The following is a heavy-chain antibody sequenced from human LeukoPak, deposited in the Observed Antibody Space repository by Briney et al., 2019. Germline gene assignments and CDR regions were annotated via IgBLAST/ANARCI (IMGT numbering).Heavy chain of an antibody. D-gene: IGHD4-23*01. CDR2: IRSKLYGETT. V-gene: IGHV3-49*04. J-gene: IGHJ4*02. Sequence: PGRSLRLSCTAPGINFGGYAMSWVRQAPGKGLEWVAFIRSKLYGETTEYAASVKGRFTVSRDDSKSIAYLQMNSLKAEDTGVYYCTSYGGRTFDYWGQGTLVTVSS. CDR1: GINFGGYA. CDR3: TSYGGRTFDY.